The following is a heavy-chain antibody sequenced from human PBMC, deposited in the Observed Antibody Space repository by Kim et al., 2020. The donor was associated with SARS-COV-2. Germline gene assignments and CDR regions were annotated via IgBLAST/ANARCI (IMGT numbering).Heavy chain of an antibody. CDR1: GGSVSSGSYY. V-gene: IGHV4-61*01. J-gene: IGHJ4*02. CDR3: ARVESVGYSSSWYLDY. CDR2: NYYSGST. Sequence: SETLSLTCTVSGGSVSSGSYYWSWIRQPPGKGLEWIGYNYYSGSTNYNPSLKSRVTISVDTCKNQFALKLSSVTAADTAVYYCARVESVGYSSSWYLDYCGQGTLVTVSS. D-gene: IGHD6-13*01.